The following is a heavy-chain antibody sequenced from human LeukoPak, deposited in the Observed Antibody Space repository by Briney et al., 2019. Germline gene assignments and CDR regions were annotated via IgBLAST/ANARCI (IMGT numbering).Heavy chain of an antibody. D-gene: IGHD3-22*01. J-gene: IGHJ4*02. Sequence: ASVKVSCKTSGYTFTSYYIHWVRQAPGQGLEWMAIINPSGGSTRYARKFQGRVTMTRDTSTSTVYMELSSLRSDDTAVYYCARDPGITLTPYWGQGTLVTVSS. CDR3: ARDPGITLTPY. CDR1: GYTFTSYY. CDR2: INPSGGST. V-gene: IGHV1-46*01.